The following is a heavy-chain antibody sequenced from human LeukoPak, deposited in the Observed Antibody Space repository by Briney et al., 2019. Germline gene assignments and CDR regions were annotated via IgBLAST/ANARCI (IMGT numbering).Heavy chain of an antibody. V-gene: IGHV3-23*01. Sequence: GGSLRLSCAASGFTFTTYAMSWVRQAPGKGLEWVSIISGSGANANYADSVKGRFTISRDNAENSLYLQMNSLRAEDTAVYYCAREGVHCSGRSCLKAYWGQGTQVTVSS. CDR1: GFTFTTYA. CDR2: ISGSGANA. CDR3: AREGVHCSGRSCLKAY. J-gene: IGHJ4*02. D-gene: IGHD2-15*01.